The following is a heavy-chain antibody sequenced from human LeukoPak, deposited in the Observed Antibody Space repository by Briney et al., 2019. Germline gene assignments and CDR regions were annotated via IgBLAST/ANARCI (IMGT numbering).Heavy chain of an antibody. V-gene: IGHV3-7*01. CDR3: ARLDDFWCGYWGNYYYYMDV. Sequence: GGSLRLSCAASGFTFSSYWMSWVRQAPGKGLEWVANIKQDGSEKYYVDSVKGRFTTSRDNAKNSLYLQMNSLRAEDTAVYYCARLDDFWCGYWGNYYYYMDVWGKGTTVTVSS. D-gene: IGHD3-3*01. CDR1: GFTFSSYW. J-gene: IGHJ6*03. CDR2: IKQDGSEK.